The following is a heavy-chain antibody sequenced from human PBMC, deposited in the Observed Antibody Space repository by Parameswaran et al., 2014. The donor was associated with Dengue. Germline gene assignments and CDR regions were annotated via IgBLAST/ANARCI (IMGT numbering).Heavy chain of an antibody. D-gene: IGHD6-19*01. V-gene: IGHV3-30-3*01. J-gene: IGHJ6*03. Sequence: KGLEWVAVISYDGSNKYYADSVKGRFTISRDNSKNTLYLQMNSLRAEDTAVYYCARGPSIAVAGRYYYYYMDVWGKGTTVTVSS. CDR3: ARGPSIAVAGRYYYYYMDV. CDR2: ISYDGSNK.